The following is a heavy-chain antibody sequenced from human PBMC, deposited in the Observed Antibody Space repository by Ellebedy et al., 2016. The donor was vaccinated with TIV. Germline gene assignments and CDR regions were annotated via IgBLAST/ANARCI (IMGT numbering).Heavy chain of an antibody. Sequence: ASVKVSCXASGYTFTSYAMHWVRQAPGQRLEWMGWINAGNGNTKYSQKFQGRVTITRDTSASTAYMELSSLRSEDTAVYYCARPNVRSRDGYNYGVFDYWGQGTLVTVSS. CDR2: INAGNGNT. D-gene: IGHD5-24*01. V-gene: IGHV1-3*01. CDR1: GYTFTSYA. CDR3: ARPNVRSRDGYNYGVFDY. J-gene: IGHJ4*02.